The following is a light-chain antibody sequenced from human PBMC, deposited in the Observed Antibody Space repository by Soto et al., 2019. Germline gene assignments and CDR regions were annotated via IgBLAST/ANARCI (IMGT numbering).Light chain of an antibody. CDR3: SSYAGTLYV. Sequence: QSVLTQPPSASGSRGQSVTISCTGTSSDVGGYNYVSWYQQHPGKAPKLMIYEVSKRPSGVPDRFSGSKSGNTASLTVSGLQAEDEADYYCSSYAGTLYVFGTGTKVTVL. V-gene: IGLV2-8*01. CDR1: SSDVGGYNY. CDR2: EVS. J-gene: IGLJ1*01.